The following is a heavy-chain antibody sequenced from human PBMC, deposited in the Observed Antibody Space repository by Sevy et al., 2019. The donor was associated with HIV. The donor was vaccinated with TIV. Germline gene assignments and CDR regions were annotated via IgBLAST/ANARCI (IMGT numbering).Heavy chain of an antibody. V-gene: IGHV3-33*01. Sequence: GGSLRLSCAASGFTFSSYGMHWVRQAPGKGLEWVAVIWYDGSNKYYADPVKGRFTISRDNSKNTLYLQMNSLRAEDTAVYYCARDGDYSYYYGMDVWGQGTTVTVSS. D-gene: IGHD4-17*01. J-gene: IGHJ6*02. CDR2: IWYDGSNK. CDR3: ARDGDYSYYYGMDV. CDR1: GFTFSSYG.